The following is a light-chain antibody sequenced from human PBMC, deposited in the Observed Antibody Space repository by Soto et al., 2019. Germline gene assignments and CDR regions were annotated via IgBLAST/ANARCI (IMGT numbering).Light chain of an antibody. J-gene: IGKJ2*01. CDR3: QQLNSYPPAYT. CDR1: QGISSY. Sequence: DIQLTQSPSFLSASVGGRVTITCRASQGISSYLAWYQQKPGKAPKLLIYAASTLQSGVPSRFSGSGSGTEFTLTISSLQPEDFATYYCQQLNSYPPAYTFGQGTKLEIK. V-gene: IGKV1-9*01. CDR2: AAS.